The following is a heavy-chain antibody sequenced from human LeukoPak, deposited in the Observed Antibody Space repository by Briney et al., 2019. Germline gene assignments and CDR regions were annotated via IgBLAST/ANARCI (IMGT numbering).Heavy chain of an antibody. CDR1: GDSVSSNSAT. V-gene: IGHV6-1*01. CDR2: TYYRSRWYT. J-gene: IGHJ5*02. CDR3: AGATSARDYFLAWFDP. Sequence: SQTLSLTCAISGDSVSSNSATWNWIRQSPSRGLEWLGRTYYRSRWYTDYAVSVKSRITINPDTSKNQFSLQLDSVTPEDTAVYYCAGATSARDYFLAWFDPWGQGTLVTVSS. D-gene: IGHD5-12*01.